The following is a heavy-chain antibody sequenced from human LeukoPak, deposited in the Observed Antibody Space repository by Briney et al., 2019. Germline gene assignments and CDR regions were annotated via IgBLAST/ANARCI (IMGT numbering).Heavy chain of an antibody. CDR1: GGSISSYY. D-gene: IGHD6-6*01. V-gene: IGHV4-4*09. CDR2: IYTSGST. Sequence: PSETLSLTCTVSGGSISSYYWSWIRQPPGKGLEWIGYIYTSGSTNYNPSLKSRVTISVDTSKNQFSLKLSSVTAADTAVYYCARHKYLYYYMDVWGKGTTVTVSS. CDR3: ARHKYLYYYMDV. J-gene: IGHJ6*03.